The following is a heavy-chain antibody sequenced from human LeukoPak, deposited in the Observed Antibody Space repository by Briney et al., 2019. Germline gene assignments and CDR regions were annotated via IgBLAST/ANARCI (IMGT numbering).Heavy chain of an antibody. V-gene: IGHV3-30*07. J-gene: IGHJ3*02. CDR3: AREHGDPPNFDI. Sequence: GRLTISRDNSKNTLYLQMSSLRDEDTAVYYCAREHGDPPNFDIWGQGTMVTVSS. D-gene: IGHD4-17*01.